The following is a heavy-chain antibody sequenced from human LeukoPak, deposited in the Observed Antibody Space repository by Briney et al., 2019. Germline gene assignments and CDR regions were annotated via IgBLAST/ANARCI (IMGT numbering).Heavy chain of an antibody. Sequence: PGGSLRLSCAGSGFIFSNAWMSWVRQAPGKGLEWVDRIKRKTDGGTTGYAAPVKGRFTISRDDSKNTLYLQMNSLKTEDTAVYYCTRDRHNNNYDSRRPDQWGQGTLVTVSS. CDR2: IKRKTDGGTT. J-gene: IGHJ4*02. D-gene: IGHD3-22*01. V-gene: IGHV3-15*01. CDR3: TRDRHNNNYDSRRPDQ. CDR1: GFIFSNAW.